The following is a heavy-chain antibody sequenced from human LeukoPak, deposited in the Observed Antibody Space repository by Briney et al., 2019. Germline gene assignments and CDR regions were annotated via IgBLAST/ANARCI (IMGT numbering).Heavy chain of an antibody. CDR3: ARSLVVGATYPYH. J-gene: IGHJ5*02. CDR2: INPSGGST. CDR1: GYTFTKYA. Sequence: ASVKVSFKASGYTFTKYAMNWVRQAPGQGLEWMGIINPSGGSTSYAQKFQGRVTMTRDMSTSTVYMELSSLRSEDTAVYYCARSLVVGATYPYHWGQGTLVTVSS. V-gene: IGHV1-46*01. D-gene: IGHD1-26*01.